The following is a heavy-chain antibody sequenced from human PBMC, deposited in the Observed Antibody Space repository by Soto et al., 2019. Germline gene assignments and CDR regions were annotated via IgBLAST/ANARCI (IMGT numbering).Heavy chain of an antibody. CDR3: AKDSAGTPDY. V-gene: IGHV3-30*18. Sequence: QVQLVESGGGVVQPGRSLRLSCAASGFTFSSYGMHWVRQAPGKGLEWVAVISYDGSNKYYADSVKGGFTISRDNSKNTLYLQMNSLRAEDTAVYYCAKDSAGTPDYWGQGTLVTVSS. CDR2: ISYDGSNK. D-gene: IGHD1-7*01. CDR1: GFTFSSYG. J-gene: IGHJ4*02.